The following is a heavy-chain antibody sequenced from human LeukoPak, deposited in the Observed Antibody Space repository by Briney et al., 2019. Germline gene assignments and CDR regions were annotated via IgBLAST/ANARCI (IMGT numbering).Heavy chain of an antibody. CDR1: GYTFTSNH. V-gene: IGHV1-46*01. CDR3: AREGASGWSPKLWPFDP. J-gene: IGHJ5*02. Sequence: ASVKVSCKASGYTFTSNHIHCVRQAPGQGLEWMGVINPSGDSTSYAQKFQGRVTMTRDTSTSTVYMELSSLRSEDTAVYYCAREGASGWSPKLWPFDPWGQGTLVTVSS. D-gene: IGHD6-19*01. CDR2: INPSGDST.